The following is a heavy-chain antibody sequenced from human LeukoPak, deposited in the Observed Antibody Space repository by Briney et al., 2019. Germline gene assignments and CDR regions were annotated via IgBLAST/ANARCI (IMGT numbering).Heavy chain of an antibody. J-gene: IGHJ3*02. CDR3: ARDPEYSSNSNALDI. CDR1: GYTFISYA. V-gene: IGHV7-4-1*02. D-gene: IGHD6-6*01. CDR2: INTNTGNP. Sequence: ASVKVSCKAFGYTFISYAMNWVRQAPGQGLEWMGWINTNTGNPTYAQGFTGRFVFSLDTSVSTAYLQISSLKAEDSAVYYCARDPEYSSNSNALDIWGQGTMVTVSS.